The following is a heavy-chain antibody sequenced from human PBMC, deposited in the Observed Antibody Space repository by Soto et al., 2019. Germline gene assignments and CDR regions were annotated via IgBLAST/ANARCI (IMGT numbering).Heavy chain of an antibody. Sequence: QVQLVESGGGVVQPGRSLRLSCAASGFTFSSYGMHWVRQAPGKGLEWVAVIWYDGSNKYYADSVKGRFTISRDNSKNTLYLQMNSLRAEDTAVYYCGRDLTPFSSGWYRGFDYWGQGTLVTVSS. V-gene: IGHV3-33*01. CDR1: GFTFSSYG. J-gene: IGHJ4*02. CDR3: GRDLTPFSSGWYRGFDY. D-gene: IGHD6-19*01. CDR2: IWYDGSNK.